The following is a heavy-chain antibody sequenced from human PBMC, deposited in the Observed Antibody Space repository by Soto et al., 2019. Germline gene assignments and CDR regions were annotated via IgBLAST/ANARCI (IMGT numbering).Heavy chain of an antibody. Sequence: GASVKVSCKASGGTFSSYAISWVRQAPGQGLEWMGGIIPIFGTANYAQKIKGKVTITADESTSTAYMELRSLRSEDTAFFYCARDNLITTGAYYYYYGMDVWGQGTTVTVSS. J-gene: IGHJ6*02. CDR1: GGTFSSYA. CDR2: IIPIFGTA. V-gene: IGHV1-69*13. D-gene: IGHD3-3*01. CDR3: ARDNLITTGAYYYYYGMDV.